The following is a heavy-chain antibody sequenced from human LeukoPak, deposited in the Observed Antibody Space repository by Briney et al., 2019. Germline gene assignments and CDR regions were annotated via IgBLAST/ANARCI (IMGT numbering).Heavy chain of an antibody. CDR2: INLNSGGT. V-gene: IGHV1-2*02. CDR3: ARDYYGSGSSWFDP. CDR1: GYTLTGYY. D-gene: IGHD3-10*01. Sequence: ASVTVSRKASGYTLTGYYMHWVRQAPGQGLEWMGWINLNSGGTNYAQKFQGRVTMTRDTSINTAYMELSRLRSDDTAVYYCARDYYGSGSSWFDPWGQGTLVTVSS. J-gene: IGHJ5*02.